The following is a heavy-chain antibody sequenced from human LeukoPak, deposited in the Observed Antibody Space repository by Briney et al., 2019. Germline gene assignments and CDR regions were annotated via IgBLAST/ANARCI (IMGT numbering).Heavy chain of an antibody. Sequence: PGGSLRLSCAASGFTFSSYGMRWVRQAPGKGLEWVAFIRYDGSNKYYADSVKGRFTISRDNSKNTLYLQMNSLRAEDTAVYYCAIMTLRGSSWYDGVDYWGQGTLVTVSS. V-gene: IGHV3-30*02. CDR3: AIMTLRGSSWYDGVDY. CDR1: GFTFSSYG. D-gene: IGHD6-13*01. CDR2: IRYDGSNK. J-gene: IGHJ4*02.